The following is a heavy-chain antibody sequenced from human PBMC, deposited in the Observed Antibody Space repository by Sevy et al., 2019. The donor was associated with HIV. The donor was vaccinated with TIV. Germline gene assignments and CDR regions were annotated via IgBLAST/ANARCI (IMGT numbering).Heavy chain of an antibody. J-gene: IGHJ3*02. D-gene: IGHD2-2*01. CDR1: GGSFSGYY. Sequence: SETLSLTCAVYGGSFSGYYWSWIRQPPGKGLEWIGEINHSGGTNYNPSLKSRVTISVDTSKNQFSLKLNSVTAADTDVYYCARHCTRSSCSHAFDIWGQGTMVTVSS. V-gene: IGHV4-34*01. CDR2: INHSGGT. CDR3: ARHCTRSSCSHAFDI.